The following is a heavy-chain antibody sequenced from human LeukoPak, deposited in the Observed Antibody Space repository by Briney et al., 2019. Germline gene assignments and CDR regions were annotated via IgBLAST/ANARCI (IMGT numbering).Heavy chain of an antibody. CDR1: GFIFSSYD. CDR2: VTGSGAGT. V-gene: IGHV3-23*01. CDR3: ARRPYMDV. Sequence: GGSLRLSCTASGFIFSSYDMTWVRQAPGKGLEWVSVVTGSGAGTYCADSVKGRFTISRDNAKNSLYLQMNSLRAEDTAVYYCARRPYMDVWGKGTTVTVPS. J-gene: IGHJ6*04.